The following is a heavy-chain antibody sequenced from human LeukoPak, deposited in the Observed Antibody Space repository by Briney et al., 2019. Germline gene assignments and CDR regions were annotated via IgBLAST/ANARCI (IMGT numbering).Heavy chain of an antibody. CDR2: INPNSGNT. V-gene: IGHV1-8*01. Sequence: ASVKLSCKASGYTFTSYDINWVRQATGQGLEWMGWINPNSGNTGYAQTFQGRFTITRKTSISAAYMELSSLRSEDTAVYYCARVRAKLGGSSEYYFDYWGQGTLVNVFS. CDR3: ARVRAKLGGSSEYYFDY. D-gene: IGHD4-23*01. J-gene: IGHJ4*02. CDR1: GYTFTSYD.